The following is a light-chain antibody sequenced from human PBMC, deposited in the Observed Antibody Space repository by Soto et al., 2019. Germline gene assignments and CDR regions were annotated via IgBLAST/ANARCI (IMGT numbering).Light chain of an antibody. Sequence: EVVLTQSPGTLSLSPGARATLSCRASQFVSSTYLAWYQQRPGQAPRLLIYGASSRATGIPDRFSGGGSETDFTLTISRLESEDSAVYYCQQYGIPPFTFXGGTKLDSK. J-gene: IGKJ4*01. CDR1: QFVSSTY. CDR3: QQYGIPPFT. V-gene: IGKV3-20*01. CDR2: GAS.